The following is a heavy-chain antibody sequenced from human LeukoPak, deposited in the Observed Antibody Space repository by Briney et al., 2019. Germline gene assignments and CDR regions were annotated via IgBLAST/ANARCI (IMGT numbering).Heavy chain of an antibody. V-gene: IGHV3-7*01. CDR1: GFTFSDYY. Sequence: GGSLRLSCAASGFTFSDYYMGWIRQAPGKGLEWVANIKEDGSEKYYVDSVKGRFTISRDNAKNSLYLQMNSLRAEDTAVYYCARGGFDIWGQGTMVTVSS. D-gene: IGHD3-10*01. J-gene: IGHJ3*02. CDR3: ARGGFDI. CDR2: IKEDGSEK.